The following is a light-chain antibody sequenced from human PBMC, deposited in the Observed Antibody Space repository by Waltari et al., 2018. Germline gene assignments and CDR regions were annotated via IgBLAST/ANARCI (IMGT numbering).Light chain of an antibody. CDR1: SSDVGSYYQ. CDR2: EGN. CDR3: CSYAGSSTWV. J-gene: IGLJ3*02. V-gene: IGLV2-23*01. Sequence: QSALTQPASVSGSPGESITISCTGTSSDVGSYYQVPWYQQHPGKAPKLIIYEGNKWPSGVSNRFSGSKSGNTASLTIYGLQAEDEADYYCCSYAGSSTWVFGGGTKLTVL.